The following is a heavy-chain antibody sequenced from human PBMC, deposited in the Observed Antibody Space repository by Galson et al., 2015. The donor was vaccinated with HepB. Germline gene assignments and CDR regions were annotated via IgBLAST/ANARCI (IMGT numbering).Heavy chain of an antibody. CDR3: GVYSYGAVGH. D-gene: IGHD5-18*01. V-gene: IGHV3-15*01. CDR1: GFIFRNVW. J-gene: IGHJ4*02. CDR2: VHRRSEDETA. Sequence: SLRLSCAASGFIFRNVWLSWVRRAPGTGPEWVGRVHRRSEDETADHAAPVGGSFTISRADSKDTLYLQMNSLTTEDTAVYYCGVYSYGAVGHWGQGTLVTVSS.